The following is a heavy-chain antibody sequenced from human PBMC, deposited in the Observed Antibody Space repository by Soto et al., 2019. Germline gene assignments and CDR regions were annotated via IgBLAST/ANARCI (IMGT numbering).Heavy chain of an antibody. D-gene: IGHD3-22*01. CDR2: IKQDGSQK. J-gene: IGHJ4*02. V-gene: IGHV3-7*01. CDR3: ASAYYYDSSGYSPGGY. CDR1: GLTFSSYW. Sequence: GGSLRLSCAASGLTFSSYWMSWVRQAPGKGLEWVANIKQDGSQKYYVDSVKGRFTISRDNAKNSLYLQMNSLRVEDTAVYYCASAYYYDSSGYSPGGYWGQRTLVTASS.